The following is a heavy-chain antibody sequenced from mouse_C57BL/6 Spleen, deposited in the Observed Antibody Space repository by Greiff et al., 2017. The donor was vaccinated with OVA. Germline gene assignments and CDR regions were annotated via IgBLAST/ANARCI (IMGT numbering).Heavy chain of an antibody. CDR3: ARYYYGSSDGYFDV. D-gene: IGHD1-1*01. CDR1: GFTFSDYG. Sequence: EVKLMESGGGLVKPGGSLKLSCAASGFTFSDYGMHWVRQAPEKGLEWVAYISSGSSTIYYADTVKGRFTISRDNAKNTLLLQMTSLRSEDTAMYYCARYYYGSSDGYFDVWGTGTTVTVSS. J-gene: IGHJ1*03. CDR2: ISSGSSTI. V-gene: IGHV5-17*01.